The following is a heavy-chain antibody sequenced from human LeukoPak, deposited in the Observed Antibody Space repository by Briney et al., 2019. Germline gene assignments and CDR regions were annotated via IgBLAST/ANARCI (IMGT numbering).Heavy chain of an antibody. Sequence: GGSLRLSCAVSGFTFSGYNMNWVRQAPGKGLEWVASITSSSTYIYYADSVKGRFTISRDNAKNSLYLQMNSLRAEDTALYYCAKDMGIWSEEYYYYYYGMDVWGQGTTVTVS. CDR1: GFTFSGYN. CDR2: ITSSSTYI. V-gene: IGHV3-21*04. D-gene: IGHD3-3*01. CDR3: AKDMGIWSEEYYYYYYGMDV. J-gene: IGHJ6*02.